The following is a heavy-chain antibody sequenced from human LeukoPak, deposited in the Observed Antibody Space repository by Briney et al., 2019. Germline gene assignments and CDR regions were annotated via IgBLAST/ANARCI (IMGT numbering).Heavy chain of an antibody. Sequence: GGSLRLSCAASGFTFSSYSMNWVRQAPGKGLEWVSSIDSSSSYIYYTDSVKGRFTISRDNAKNSLYLQMNSLRAEDTAVYYCASRLAYCGGDCYSDAFDIWGQGTMVTVSS. CDR1: GFTFSSYS. CDR2: IDSSSSYI. V-gene: IGHV3-21*01. CDR3: ASRLAYCGGDCYSDAFDI. D-gene: IGHD2-21*02. J-gene: IGHJ3*02.